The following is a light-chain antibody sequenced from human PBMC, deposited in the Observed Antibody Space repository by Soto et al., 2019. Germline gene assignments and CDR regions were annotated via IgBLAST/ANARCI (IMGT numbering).Light chain of an antibody. CDR1: RGIYTH. Sequence: DIQMTQSPSSLSASVGDRVNITCRASRGIYTHLAWYQHKPGNAPKLLIYAASTLQLGVPSRFSASGSGTDFILTISALQSEDVGTYFCQTYDKAPWTFSPWTRV. J-gene: IGKJ1*01. CDR2: AAS. CDR3: QTYDKAPWT. V-gene: IGKV1-27*01.